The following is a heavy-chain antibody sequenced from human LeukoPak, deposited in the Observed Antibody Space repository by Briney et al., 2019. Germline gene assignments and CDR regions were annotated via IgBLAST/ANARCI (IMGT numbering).Heavy chain of an antibody. CDR1: GGSISSSSYY. CDR2: IYYSGST. D-gene: IGHD6-19*01. V-gene: IGHV4-39*07. J-gene: IGHJ4*02. Sequence: SETLSLTCTVSGGSISSSSYYWGWIRQPPGKGLEWIGSIYYSGSTYYNPSLKSRVTISVDTSKNQFSLRLNSVTAADTAVYYCAKEEFSDSGWYFDDWGPGTLVTVSS. CDR3: AKEEFSDSGWYFDD.